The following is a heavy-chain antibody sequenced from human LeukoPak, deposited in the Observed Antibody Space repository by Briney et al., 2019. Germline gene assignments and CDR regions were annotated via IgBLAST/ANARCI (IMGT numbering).Heavy chain of an antibody. Sequence: GGYLRLSCAASGFTFSSYEMNWVRQAQGQGLEWVSYISSSGSTIYYEDSVKGRFTISRDNAKNSLYLQMNSLRAEDTAVYYCAELGITMIGGVWGKGTTVTISS. D-gene: IGHD3-10*02. CDR1: GFTFSSYE. J-gene: IGHJ6*04. V-gene: IGHV3-48*03. CDR2: ISSSGSTI. CDR3: AELGITMIGGV.